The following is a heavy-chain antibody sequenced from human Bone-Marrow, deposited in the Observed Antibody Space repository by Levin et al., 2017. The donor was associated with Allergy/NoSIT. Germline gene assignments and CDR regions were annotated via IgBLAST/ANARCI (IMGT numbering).Heavy chain of an antibody. J-gene: IGHJ4*02. CDR1: GFTFSNYG. D-gene: IGHD5-12*01. Sequence: SCLASGFTFSNYGMHWVRQAPGKGLEWVALIPHDGSNDYYADSVRGRFTISRDNSKNTLYLQMINLRAEDTAVYYCAKAGSDGGHEAFDSWVQGTLVTVSS. CDR3: AKAGSDGGHEAFDS. CDR2: IPHDGSND. V-gene: IGHV3-30*18.